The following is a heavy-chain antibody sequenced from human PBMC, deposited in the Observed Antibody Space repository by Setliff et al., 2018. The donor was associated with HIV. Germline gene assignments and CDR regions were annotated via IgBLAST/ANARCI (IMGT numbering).Heavy chain of an antibody. V-gene: IGHV4-31*03. CDR3: ATSPAGEILGSRPFYFDY. CDR1: GDSINSGNYY. D-gene: IGHD3-10*01. CDR2: IYYSGST. Sequence: LSLPCTVSGDSINSGNYYWSWIRQHPGKGLEWIGYIYYSGSTYYSPSLKSRVTISEDTSKNQFSLKMRSVTAADTAVYYCATSPAGEILGSRPFYFDYWGRGTLVTVSS. J-gene: IGHJ4*02.